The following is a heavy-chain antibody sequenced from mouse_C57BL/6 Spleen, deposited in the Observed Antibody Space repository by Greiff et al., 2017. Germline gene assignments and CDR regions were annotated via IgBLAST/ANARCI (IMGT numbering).Heavy chain of an antibody. D-gene: IGHD1-1*01. CDR3: ARGELLRYFDV. CDR2: IHPNSGST. CDR1: GYTFTSYW. Sequence: VQLQQSGAELVKPGASVKLSCKASGYTFTSYWMHWVKQRPGQGLEWIGMIHPNSGSTNYNAKFKSKDTLTEDKSSSTAYMQLRSLTSEDAAVYYCARGELLRYFDVWGTGTTVTVSS. J-gene: IGHJ1*03. V-gene: IGHV1-64*01.